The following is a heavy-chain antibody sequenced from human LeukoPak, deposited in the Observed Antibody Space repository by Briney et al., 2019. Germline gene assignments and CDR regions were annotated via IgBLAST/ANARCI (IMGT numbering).Heavy chain of an antibody. D-gene: IGHD6-13*01. CDR1: GGSISGHY. V-gene: IGHV4-4*07. CDR3: ARGPAASGYFDS. Sequence: PSETLSLTCTVSGGSISGHYWSWLRQPAGKGQEWIGHIYSDGSFNYGPSHKSRVTMSVDTSKNQFSLRLYSVTAADTAVFYCARGPAASGYFDSWDQGTLVTVSS. CDR2: IYSDGSF. J-gene: IGHJ4*02.